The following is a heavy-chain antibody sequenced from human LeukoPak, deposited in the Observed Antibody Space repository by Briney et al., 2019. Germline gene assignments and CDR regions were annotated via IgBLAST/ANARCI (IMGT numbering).Heavy chain of an antibody. Sequence: GGSLRLSCAASGFMFSSYAMSWVRQAPGKGLEWVPDISGSGGRTDYADSVKGRFTISRDNSKNTLYLQMNSLRAEDTAVYYCAKGREVRYSGYDYSFDYWGQGTLVSVSS. CDR3: AKGREVRYSGYDYSFDY. V-gene: IGHV3-23*01. CDR2: ISGSGGRT. D-gene: IGHD5-12*01. CDR1: GFMFSSYA. J-gene: IGHJ4*02.